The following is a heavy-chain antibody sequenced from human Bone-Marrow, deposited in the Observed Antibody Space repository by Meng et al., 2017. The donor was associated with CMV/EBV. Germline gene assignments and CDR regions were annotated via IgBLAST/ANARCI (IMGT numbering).Heavy chain of an antibody. CDR1: GFTFSSYS. J-gene: IGHJ6*02. CDR2: ISSSSSYI. D-gene: IGHD3-10*01. V-gene: IGHV3-21*01. Sequence: GESLKISCAASGFTFSSYSMNWVRQAPGKGLEWVSSISSSSSYIYYADSVKGRFTISRDNAKNSLYLQMNSLRAEDTAVYYCARGLGSGSYSNYYYYGMDVWGQGTTVTVSS. CDR3: ARGLGSGSYSNYYYYGMDV.